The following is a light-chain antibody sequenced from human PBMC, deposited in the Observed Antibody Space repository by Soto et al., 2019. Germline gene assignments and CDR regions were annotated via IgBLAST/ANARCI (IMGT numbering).Light chain of an antibody. CDR2: DAS. J-gene: IGKJ4*01. CDR3: QLRSDWPPLT. Sequence: EIALTQSPATLSLSPGERATLSCRASQSVSSYLAWYQQKPGQAPRLLIYDASNRATGIAARFSGRGSGTELAVTISSLEPEDFAVYYCQLRSDWPPLTFGGGTKVEIK. V-gene: IGKV3-11*01. CDR1: QSVSSY.